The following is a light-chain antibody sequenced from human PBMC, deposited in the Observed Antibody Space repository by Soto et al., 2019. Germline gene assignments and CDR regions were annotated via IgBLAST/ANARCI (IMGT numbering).Light chain of an antibody. CDR2: GNS. CDR3: QSYVSRLGAHV. J-gene: IGLJ1*01. V-gene: IGLV1-40*01. CDR1: SSNIGAGYD. Sequence: QSVLTQPPSVSGAPGQRVTISCTGSSSNIGAGYDVHWYQQLPGTAPKLLIYGNSNRPSGVPDRFSGSKSGTSASLAITGLHAEDVPAHPRQSYVSRLGAHVSGTATQLPVL.